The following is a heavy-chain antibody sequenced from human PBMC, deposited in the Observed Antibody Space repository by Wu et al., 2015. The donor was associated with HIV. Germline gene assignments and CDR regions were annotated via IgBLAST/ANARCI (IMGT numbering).Heavy chain of an antibody. J-gene: IGHJ4*02. Sequence: QVQLVQSGAEVKKPGASVKVSCKASGYTFTGYYMHWGATGPWTRALSGSGWINPNSGGTNYAQKFQGRVTMTRDTSISTAYMELSRLRSDDTAVYYCARVWGSGSYFDYWGRGNAGHRLL. CDR1: GYTFTGYY. D-gene: IGHD3-10*01. CDR2: INPNSGGT. V-gene: IGHV1-2*02. CDR3: ARVWGSGSYFDY.